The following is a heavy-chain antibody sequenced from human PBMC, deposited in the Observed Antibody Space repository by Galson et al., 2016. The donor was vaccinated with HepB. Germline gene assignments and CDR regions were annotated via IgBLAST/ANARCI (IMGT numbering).Heavy chain of an antibody. CDR3: ARGDSTGWYRFDS. V-gene: IGHV4-59*01. D-gene: IGHD6-19*01. Sequence: QVQLQESGPGLVKPSETLSLTCIVSGGSISTYYWHWIRQPPGKGLEWIGYIYYSGSTNSNPPLKSRVTISVDTSKNQFSLKLSSVTAADTAVYFCARGDSTGWYRFDSWGQGTLVTVSS. CDR2: IYYSGST. J-gene: IGHJ4*02. CDR1: GGSISTYY.